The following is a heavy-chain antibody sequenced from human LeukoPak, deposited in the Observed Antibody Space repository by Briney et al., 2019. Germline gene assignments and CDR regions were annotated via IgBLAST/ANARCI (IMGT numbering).Heavy chain of an antibody. CDR3: ARGGIAARFAY. Sequence: PGGSLRLCCAASGLPFSSYEMNWVRQAPGKGLEWVSYISSGSSSIFYADSVKGRFTISRDNAKNSLYLQMNSLRVEDTAVYYCARGGIAARFAYWGQGTLVIVSS. CDR1: GLPFSSYE. D-gene: IGHD6-6*01. J-gene: IGHJ4*02. V-gene: IGHV3-48*03. CDR2: ISSGSSSI.